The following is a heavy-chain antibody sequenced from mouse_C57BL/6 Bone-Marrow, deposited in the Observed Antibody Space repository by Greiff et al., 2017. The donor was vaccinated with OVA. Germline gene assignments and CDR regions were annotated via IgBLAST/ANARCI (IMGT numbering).Heavy chain of an antibody. CDR3: ARRTTVVYFDY. CDR2: IHPNSGST. Sequence: VQLKQPGAELVKPGASVKLSCKASGYTFTSYWMHWVKQRPGQGLEWIGMIHPNSGSTNYNEKFKSKATLTVDKSSSTAYMQLSSLTSEDSAVYYCARRTTVVYFDYWGQGTTLTVSS. CDR1: GYTFTSYW. V-gene: IGHV1-64*01. J-gene: IGHJ2*01. D-gene: IGHD1-1*01.